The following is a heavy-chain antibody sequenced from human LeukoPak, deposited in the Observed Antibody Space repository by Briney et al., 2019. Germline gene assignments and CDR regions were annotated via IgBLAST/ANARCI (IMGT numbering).Heavy chain of an antibody. V-gene: IGHV3-15*01. D-gene: IGHD5-18*01. Sequence: GVSLRLSCAASGFTFSNACMSWVRQAPGKGLEWVGHIKGKTDGGTTDYAAPVQGRFTISRDDSKNTLFLQMNSLKTEDTAVYYCTTGTWIQLWLADYWGHGTLVTASS. CDR2: IKGKTDGGTT. CDR3: TTGTWIQLWLADY. CDR1: GFTFSNAC. J-gene: IGHJ4*01.